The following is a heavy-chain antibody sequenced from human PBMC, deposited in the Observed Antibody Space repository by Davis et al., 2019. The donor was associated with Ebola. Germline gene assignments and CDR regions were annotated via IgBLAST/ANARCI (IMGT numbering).Heavy chain of an antibody. V-gene: IGHV3-9*01. Sequence: PGGSLRLSCAASGFTFDDYAMHWVRQAPGKGLEWVSGISWNSGSIGYADSVKGRFTISRDNAKNSLYLQMNSLRAEDTALYYCAKAHQGDYLDYWGQGTLVTVSS. CDR2: ISWNSGSI. CDR3: AKAHQGDYLDY. J-gene: IGHJ4*02. CDR1: GFTFDDYA.